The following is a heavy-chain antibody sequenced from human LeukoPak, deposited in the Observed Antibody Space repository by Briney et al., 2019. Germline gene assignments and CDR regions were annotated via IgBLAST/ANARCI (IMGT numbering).Heavy chain of an antibody. V-gene: IGHV3-23*01. CDR2: ISGSGGST. D-gene: IGHD6-19*01. CDR3: AKGDDSSGWYLHFQH. Sequence: GRSLRLSCPASGFTFSSYAMSCVRQAPGKWLEWVSAISGSGGSTYYADSVKGRFTISRDNSKNTLYLQMNSLRAEDTAVYYCAKGDDSSGWYLHFQHWGQGTLVTVSS. CDR1: GFTFSSYA. J-gene: IGHJ1*01.